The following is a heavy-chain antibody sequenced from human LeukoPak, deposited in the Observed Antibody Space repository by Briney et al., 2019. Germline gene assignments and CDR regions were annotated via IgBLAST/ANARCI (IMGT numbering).Heavy chain of an antibody. Sequence: PSETLSLTCAVYGGSFSGYYWSWIRQPPGKGLEWIGEINHSGSTNYNPSLKSRVTISVDTSKNQFSLKLSSVTAADTAVYYCARGGSIGFVLVPAASPGNIDYWGQGTLVTVSS. CDR3: ARGGSIGFVLVPAASPGNIDY. J-gene: IGHJ4*02. D-gene: IGHD2-2*01. V-gene: IGHV4-34*01. CDR1: GGSFSGYY. CDR2: INHSGST.